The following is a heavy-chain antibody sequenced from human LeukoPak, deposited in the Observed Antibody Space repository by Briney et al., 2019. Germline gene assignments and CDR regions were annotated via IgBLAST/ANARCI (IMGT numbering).Heavy chain of an antibody. D-gene: IGHD1-26*01. J-gene: IGHJ6*03. CDR2: IIPIFGTA. Sequence: SVKVSCKASGGAFSSYAISWVRQAPGQGLEWMGGIIPIFGTANYAQKFQGRVTFTTDESTSTAYMELSSLRSEDTAVYYCARDLWELLSGYYYYYYMDVWGKGTTVTVSS. V-gene: IGHV1-69*05. CDR1: GGAFSSYA. CDR3: ARDLWELLSGYYYYYYMDV.